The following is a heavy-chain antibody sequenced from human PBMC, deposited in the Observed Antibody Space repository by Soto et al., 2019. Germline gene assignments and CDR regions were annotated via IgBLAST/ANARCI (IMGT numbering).Heavy chain of an antibody. V-gene: IGHV1-8*01. D-gene: IGHD3-3*01. CDR3: ARVVRFFGGHAGY. J-gene: IGHJ4*02. CDR1: GYTFIEFD. CDR2: MNTNTGNT. Sequence: QVLLVQSGADVKKPGASVKVSCKTSGYTFIEFDINWVRQAPGQGLEWMGWMNTNTGNTGYAQKFQGRVTMTRDTSISTAYMELRRLRSEDTAVYYCARVVRFFGGHAGYWGQGTLVTVSS.